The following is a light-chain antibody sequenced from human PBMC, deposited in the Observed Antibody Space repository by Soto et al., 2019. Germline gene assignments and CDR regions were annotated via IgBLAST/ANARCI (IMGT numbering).Light chain of an antibody. CDR1: SRDVGGYNF. Sequence: QSALTQPASVSGSPGQSITISCTGTSRDVGGYNFVSWYQQHPGKAPKLMIYEGSKRPSGVSNRFSGSKSGNTASLTISGVQADDEADYYCCSYAGSSTVFGGGTKLTVL. CDR3: CSYAGSSTV. J-gene: IGLJ2*01. CDR2: EGS. V-gene: IGLV2-23*01.